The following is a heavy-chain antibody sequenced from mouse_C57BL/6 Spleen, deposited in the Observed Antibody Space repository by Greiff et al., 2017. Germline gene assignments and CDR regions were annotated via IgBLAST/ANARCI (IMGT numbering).Heavy chain of an antibody. CDR1: GYSITSGYY. Sequence: VQLKESGPGLVKPSQSLSLTCSVTGYSITSGYYWNWIRQFPGNKLEWMGYISYDGSNNYNPSLKNRISITRDTSKNQFFLKLNSVTTEDTATYYCARLPLYDYNYFDYWGQGTTLTVSS. J-gene: IGHJ2*01. CDR2: ISYDGSN. V-gene: IGHV3-6*01. D-gene: IGHD2-4*01. CDR3: ARLPLYDYNYFDY.